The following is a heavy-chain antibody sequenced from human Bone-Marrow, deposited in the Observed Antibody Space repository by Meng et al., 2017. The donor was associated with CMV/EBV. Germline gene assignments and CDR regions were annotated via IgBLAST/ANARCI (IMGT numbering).Heavy chain of an antibody. V-gene: IGHV1-69*10. CDR1: GGTFSSYA. J-gene: IGHJ5*02. CDR3: ANLQTGRWLQFLGA. D-gene: IGHD5-24*01. Sequence: SVKVSCKASGGTFSSYAISWVRQAPGQGLEWMGGIIPILGIANYARKFQGRVTITTDESTSTAYMELSSLRSEDTAVYYCANLQTGRWLQFLGAWGQGTLVTVSS. CDR2: IIPILGIA.